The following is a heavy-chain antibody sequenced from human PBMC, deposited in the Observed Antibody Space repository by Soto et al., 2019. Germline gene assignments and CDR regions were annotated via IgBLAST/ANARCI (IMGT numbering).Heavy chain of an antibody. D-gene: IGHD1-26*01. CDR2: ISYDGSNK. CDR1: GFTFSSYG. CDR3: VGGGSYFDY. V-gene: IGHV3-30*03. Sequence: HPGGSLRLSCAASGFTFSSYGMHWVRQAPGKGLEWVAVISYDGSNKYYADSVKGRFTISRDNSKNTLYLQMNSLRAEDTAVYYCVGGGSYFDYWGQGTLVTVSS. J-gene: IGHJ4*02.